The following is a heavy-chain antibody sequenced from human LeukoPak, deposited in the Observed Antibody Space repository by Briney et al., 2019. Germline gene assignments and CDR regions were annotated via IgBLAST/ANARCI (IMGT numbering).Heavy chain of an antibody. CDR2: IYYSGST. V-gene: IGHV4-39*01. CDR1: GGSLSSSSYY. D-gene: IGHD2-2*01. CDR3: ASRGYCSSTSCYLPYGMDV. J-gene: IGHJ6*02. Sequence: PSETLSLTCTVSGGSLSSSSYYWGWIRQPPGKGLEWIGSIYYSGSTYYNPSLKSRVTISVATPKNQCSLKLSSVTAADTAVYYCASRGYCSSTSCYLPYGMDVWGQGTTVTVSS.